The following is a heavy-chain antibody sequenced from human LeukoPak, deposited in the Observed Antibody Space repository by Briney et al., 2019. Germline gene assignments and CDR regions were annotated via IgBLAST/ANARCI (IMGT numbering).Heavy chain of an antibody. V-gene: IGHV3-23*01. CDR1: GFTFSTYG. D-gene: IGHD5-12*01. CDR3: ARGPSGYHNT. Sequence: GGSLRLSCAASGFTFSTYGMSWVRQAPGKGLEWVSAISGTGGSTYYADSVKGRFTISRDNSRNTLYLQMNSLRAEDTAVYYCARGPSGYHNTGGQGTLVTVSS. CDR2: ISGTGGST. J-gene: IGHJ4*02.